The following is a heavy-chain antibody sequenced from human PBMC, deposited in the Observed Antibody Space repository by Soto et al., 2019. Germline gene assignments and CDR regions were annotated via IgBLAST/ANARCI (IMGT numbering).Heavy chain of an antibody. CDR2: ISYYGSNK. CDR1: GFTFSSYG. D-gene: IGHD3-22*01. CDR3: AKETRYYYDSSGYSFDY. Sequence: GGSLRLSCAASGFTFSSYGMHWVRQAPGKGLEWVAVISYYGSNKYYADSVKGRFTISRDNSKNTLYLQMNSLRAEDTAVYYCAKETRYYYDSSGYSFDYWGQGTLVTVSS. J-gene: IGHJ4*02. V-gene: IGHV3-30*18.